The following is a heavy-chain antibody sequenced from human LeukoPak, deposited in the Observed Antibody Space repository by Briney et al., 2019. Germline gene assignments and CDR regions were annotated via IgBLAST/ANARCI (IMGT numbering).Heavy chain of an antibody. CDR3: ARLGKYDILTGYYLFDP. CDR1: GGSISSSSYY. V-gene: IGHV4-39*01. Sequence: SETLSLTCTVSGGSISSSSYYWGWIRQPPGKGLEWIGSIYYSGSTYYNPSLKSRVTISVDTSKNQFSLKLSSVTAADTAVYYCARLGKYDILTGYYLFDPWGQGTLVTVSP. D-gene: IGHD3-9*01. J-gene: IGHJ5*02. CDR2: IYYSGST.